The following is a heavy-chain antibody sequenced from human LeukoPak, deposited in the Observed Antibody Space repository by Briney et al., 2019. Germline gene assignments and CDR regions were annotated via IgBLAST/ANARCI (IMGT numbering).Heavy chain of an antibody. Sequence: GGSLRLSCAASGFTFSSYALNWVGQAPGEGLEWVGRIKSKTDGGTTDYAAPVKGRFTISRDDSKNTLYLQMNSLKTEDTAVYYCTTRELLLGMLVDYWGQGTLVTVSS. J-gene: IGHJ4*02. V-gene: IGHV3-15*07. CDR2: IKSKTDGGTT. D-gene: IGHD1-26*01. CDR1: GFTFSSYA. CDR3: TTRELLLGMLVDY.